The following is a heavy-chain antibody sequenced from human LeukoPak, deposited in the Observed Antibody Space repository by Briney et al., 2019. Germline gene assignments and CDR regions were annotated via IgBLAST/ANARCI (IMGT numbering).Heavy chain of an antibody. V-gene: IGHV3-30*02. Sequence: GGSLRLSCAASGFTFSSYGMHWVRQAPGKGLEWVAFIRYDGSNKYYADSVKGRFSISRDNAKNTLYLQVNSLRVEDTAVYYCAREGTGSYMDVWGKGTTVTVSS. J-gene: IGHJ6*03. CDR2: IRYDGSNK. CDR1: GFTFSSYG. D-gene: IGHD1/OR15-1a*01. CDR3: AREGTGSYMDV.